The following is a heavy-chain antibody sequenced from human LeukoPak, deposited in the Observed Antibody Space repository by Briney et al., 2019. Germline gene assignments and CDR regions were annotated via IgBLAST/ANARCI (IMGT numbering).Heavy chain of an antibody. CDR3: ARDRIVATIPRLGYFDY. J-gene: IGHJ4*02. D-gene: IGHD5-12*01. V-gene: IGHV3-21*01. CDR1: GDSISRSLYY. CDR2: ISSSSSYI. Sequence: ETLSLTCTVSGDSISRSLYYWGWIRQPPGKGLEWVSSISSSSSYIYYADSVKGRFTISRDNAKNSLYLQMNSLRAEDTAVYYCARDRIVATIPRLGYFDYWGQGTLVTVSS.